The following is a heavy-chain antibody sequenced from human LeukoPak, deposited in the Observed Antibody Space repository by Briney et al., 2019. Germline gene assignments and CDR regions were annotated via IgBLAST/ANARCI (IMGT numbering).Heavy chain of an antibody. J-gene: IGHJ4*02. D-gene: IGHD1-26*01. Sequence: GGSLRLSCAGSAFTFSDYYMSWIRQAPGKGLEWVSYISTGVSSKFYAESVKGRFTISRDNAKNTLYLQMNSLRVEDTAVYYCARDYYGYWGQGTLVTVSS. CDR2: ISTGVSSK. CDR1: AFTFSDYY. V-gene: IGHV3-11*04. CDR3: ARDYYGY.